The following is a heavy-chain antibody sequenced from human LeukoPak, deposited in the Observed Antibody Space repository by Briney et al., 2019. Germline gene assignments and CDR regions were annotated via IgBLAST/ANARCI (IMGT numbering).Heavy chain of an antibody. V-gene: IGHV4-59*12. D-gene: IGHD1-7*01. CDR3: ARDNWNYPGGY. CDR1: GASITRYF. CDR2: ISSGGST. Sequence: SETLSLTCTVSGASITRYFWNWIRQPPGKELEWIGYISSGGSTNYNPSLKSRVTMSVDTSKNQFSLKLSSVTAADTAVYYCARDNWNYPGGYWGQGTLVTVSS. J-gene: IGHJ4*02.